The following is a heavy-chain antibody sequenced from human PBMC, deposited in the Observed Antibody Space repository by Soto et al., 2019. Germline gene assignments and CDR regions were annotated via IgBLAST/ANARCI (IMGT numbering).Heavy chain of an antibody. CDR1: GFPCGSYD. CDR3: AKATATGGGAFDF. J-gene: IGHJ3*01. D-gene: IGHD2-8*02. V-gene: IGHV3-23*01. CDR2: ILVDGRT. Sequence: GGSLRLSCAASGFPCGSYDMTWVRQAPGKGLEWVSTILVDGRTFYVDSVKGRFTISRDNSRNTVYLQMNSLTAGDTALYYCAKATATGGGAFDFCGQGTMVTVSS.